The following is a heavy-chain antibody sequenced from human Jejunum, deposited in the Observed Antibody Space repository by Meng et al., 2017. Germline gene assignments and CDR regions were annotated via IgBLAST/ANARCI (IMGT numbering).Heavy chain of an antibody. Sequence: QLQLRVSGPRLVKPSDTLSLTCTVSGGSISSSNYCWGWIRQPPGKGLEWIGSVSYTGNTFYNPSLKSRVTMSLDSSKNQLSLRLTSVTAADTAVYYCVRDLYDGRGYYYFDYWGQGTLVTVSS. D-gene: IGHD3-22*01. CDR3: VRDLYDGRGYYYFDY. CDR2: VSYTGNT. J-gene: IGHJ4*02. CDR1: GGSISSSNYC. V-gene: IGHV4-39*07.